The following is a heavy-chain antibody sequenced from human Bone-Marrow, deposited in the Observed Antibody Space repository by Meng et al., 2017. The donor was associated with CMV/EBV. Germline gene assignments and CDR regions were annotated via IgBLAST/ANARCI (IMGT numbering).Heavy chain of an antibody. CDR2: ISTRGSTM. J-gene: IGHJ4*02. CDR3: ARNGQKTGTPSNY. V-gene: IGHV3-48*03. CDR1: GFSFSSYE. Sequence: GESLKISCAASGFSFSSYEMNWVRQAPGKGLEWVSYISTRGSTMYYADSVKGRFTVSRDNAKNSLYLQMNSLRAEDTAVYYCARNGQKTGTPSNYWGQGTRVTVSS. D-gene: IGHD1-1*01.